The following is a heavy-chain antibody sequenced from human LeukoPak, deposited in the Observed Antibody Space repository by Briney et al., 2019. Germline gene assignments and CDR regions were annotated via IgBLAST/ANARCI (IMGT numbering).Heavy chain of an antibody. V-gene: IGHV3-23*01. Sequence: GGSLRLSCAASGFTFSSYAMSWVRQAPGKGLEWVSAISGSGGSTYYADSVKGRFTISRDNSENTLYLQMNSLRAEDTAVYYCAKDRIAVAGPTPFDYWGQGTLVTVSS. CDR3: AKDRIAVAGPTPFDY. D-gene: IGHD6-19*01. J-gene: IGHJ4*02. CDR2: ISGSGGST. CDR1: GFTFSSYA.